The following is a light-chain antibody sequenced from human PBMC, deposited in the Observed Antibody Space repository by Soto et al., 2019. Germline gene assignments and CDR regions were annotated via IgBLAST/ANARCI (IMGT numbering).Light chain of an antibody. J-gene: IGKJ1*01. CDR2: EAS. CDR1: QNISSF. Sequence: DIQMTQSPSTLTASVGDRVTTTSRASQNISSFLALYQHKAGEAPKLLIAEASNLESGVPSRFSGSGSGTEFSLTISMLQPDDVATYYCQHYISFPWTFGQGTKVDIK. CDR3: QHYISFPWT. V-gene: IGKV1-5*01.